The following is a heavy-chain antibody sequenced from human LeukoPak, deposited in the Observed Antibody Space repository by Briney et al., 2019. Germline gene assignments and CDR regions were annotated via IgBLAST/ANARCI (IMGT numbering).Heavy chain of an antibody. CDR2: IYYSGST. J-gene: IGHJ3*02. Sequence: SETLSLTCTVSGGSIRNYYWSWIRQPPGKGLEWIGNIYYSGSTRNNPSLKSRVTISADTSKNQFSLKLSSVTAADTAVYYCARHTRGDAFDIWGQGTMVTVSS. D-gene: IGHD2-2*02. CDR1: GGSIRNYY. V-gene: IGHV4-59*01. CDR3: ARHTRGDAFDI.